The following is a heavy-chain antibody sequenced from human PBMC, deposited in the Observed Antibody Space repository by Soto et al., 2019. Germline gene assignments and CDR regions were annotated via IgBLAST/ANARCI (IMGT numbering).Heavy chain of an antibody. CDR1: GFTLSDHD. CDR2: SKRKVECYTK. J-gene: IGHJ4*02. D-gene: IGHD1-1*01. Sequence: EVQLAETGGGLVQPGGSLRLSCVVSGFTLSDHDMDWVRQAAGKGLEWVGRSKRKVECYTKEYAASVKGRFTISRHDSENSLSLQMDSLKTEDTAVYYCLAFLSGRPYWGQGTLVTVSS. CDR3: LAFLSGRPY. V-gene: IGHV3-72*01.